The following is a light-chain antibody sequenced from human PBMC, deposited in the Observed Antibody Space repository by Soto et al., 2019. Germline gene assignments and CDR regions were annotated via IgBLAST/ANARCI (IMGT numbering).Light chain of an antibody. CDR2: GES. CDR3: PQYGSSGT. V-gene: IGKV3-20*01. CDR1: QSVSSN. Sequence: EIVMTQSPATLSVSPGERSTLSCMASQSVSSNLAWYQQKPCQSPRLLIYGESNSATGIPDRFSGSVSGTDFTLTISRLEPEDFAVYYCPQYGSSGTVGPGTQVEIK. J-gene: IGKJ4*02.